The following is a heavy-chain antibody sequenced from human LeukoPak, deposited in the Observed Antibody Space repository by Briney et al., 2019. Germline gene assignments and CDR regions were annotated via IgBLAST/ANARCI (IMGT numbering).Heavy chain of an antibody. CDR3: ASGDNDPLFDY. CDR1: GGSITSSSYY. V-gene: IGHV4-39*07. CDR2: IYYSGST. D-gene: IGHD1-1*01. Sequence: SETLSLTCTVSGGSITSSSYYWGWIRQPPGKGLEWIGSIYYSGSTNYNPSLQGRVTISLDTSRNQFSLKLSSVTAADTAVYYCASGDNDPLFDYWGQGTLVTVSS. J-gene: IGHJ4*02.